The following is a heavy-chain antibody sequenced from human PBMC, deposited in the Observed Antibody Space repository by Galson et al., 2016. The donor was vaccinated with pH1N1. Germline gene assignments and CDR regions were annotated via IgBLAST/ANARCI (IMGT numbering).Heavy chain of an antibody. V-gene: IGHV3-30*04. CDR1: GFTFTSYA. J-gene: IGHJ4*02. Sequence: PRLSCAASGFTFTSYAMHWVRQAPGKGLEWVAVILYDGTNEYYADSVKGRFTVSRDKTQSTVYLQMNSLRTEDTAVYYCARDSEYSGHEGFHWAQGTLVIVSS. CDR3: ARDSEYSGHEGFH. CDR2: ILYDGTNE. D-gene: IGHD5-12*01.